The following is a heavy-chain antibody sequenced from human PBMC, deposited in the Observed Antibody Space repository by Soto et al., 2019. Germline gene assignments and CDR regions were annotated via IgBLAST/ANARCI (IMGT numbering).Heavy chain of an antibody. J-gene: IGHJ4*02. Sequence: GSLRLSCAASGLSLSSYWMHWVRQAPGKGLVWVSRINPDGSATNYADSVKGRFTISRDNAKNTLYLQMNSLRAEDTAVFYCGRGGSDSPMAPGYWGQGTLVTV. CDR1: GLSLSSYW. CDR3: GRGGSDSPMAPGY. D-gene: IGHD5-18*01. CDR2: INPDGSAT. V-gene: IGHV3-74*01.